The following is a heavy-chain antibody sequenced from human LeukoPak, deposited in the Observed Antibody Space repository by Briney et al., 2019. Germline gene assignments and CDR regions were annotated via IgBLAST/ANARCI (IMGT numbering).Heavy chain of an antibody. J-gene: IGHJ6*02. CDR3: ARDDYQLGSYYYGMDV. Sequence: GGSLRLSCAASGFTFSDYYMSWIRQAPGKGLEWVANIKQDGSDKYYVDSVKGRFTISRDNAKNSLYLHMNSLSAEDTAVYYCARDDYQLGSYYYGMDVWGQGTTVTVSS. D-gene: IGHD7-27*01. V-gene: IGHV3-7*01. CDR1: GFTFSDYY. CDR2: IKQDGSDK.